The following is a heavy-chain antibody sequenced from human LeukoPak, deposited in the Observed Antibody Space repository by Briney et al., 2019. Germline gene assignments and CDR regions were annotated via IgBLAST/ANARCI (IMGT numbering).Heavy chain of an antibody. CDR3: ARDLSGYNYFDY. J-gene: IGHJ4*02. CDR2: IKEDGSEK. V-gene: IGHV3-7*01. D-gene: IGHD5-18*01. CDR1: GFTFSSYW. Sequence: GGSLRLSCAASGFTFSSYWMSWVRQAPGKGLEWVANIKEDGSEKYYVDFVKGRFTISRDNAKKSLYLQMNSLRAEDTAVYYCARDLSGYNYFDYWGRGTLVTVSS.